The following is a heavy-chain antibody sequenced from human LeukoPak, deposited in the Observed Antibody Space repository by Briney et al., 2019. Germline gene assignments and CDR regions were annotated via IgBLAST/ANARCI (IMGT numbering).Heavy chain of an antibody. D-gene: IGHD3-9*01. CDR1: GGTFSSYA. Sequence: SVNVSCKASGGTFSSYAISWVRQAPGQGLEWMGGIIPIFGTANYAQKFQGRVTITTDESTSTAYMELSSLRSEDTAVYYCASWLYYDILTGYYSEDAFDIWGQGTMVTVSS. CDR3: ASWLYYDILTGYYSEDAFDI. CDR2: IIPIFGTA. V-gene: IGHV1-69*05. J-gene: IGHJ3*02.